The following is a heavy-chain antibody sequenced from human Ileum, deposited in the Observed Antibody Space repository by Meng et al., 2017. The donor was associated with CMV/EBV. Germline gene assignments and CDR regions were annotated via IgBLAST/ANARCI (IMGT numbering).Heavy chain of an antibody. V-gene: IGHV1-2*02. CDR2: IYPLNGDT. D-gene: IGHD1-1*01. CDR3: VRENWYYDL. Sequence: QVLLVQSGTEVKKPXXAVKVSCKTSGYTFTANHLHWVRQAPGQGLEWMGWIYPLNGDTYFAQKFQDRVTMTRDTSITTAYMELSSLTSDDTAIYYCVRENWYYDLWGQGTLGTVSS. CDR1: GYTFTANH. J-gene: IGHJ4*02.